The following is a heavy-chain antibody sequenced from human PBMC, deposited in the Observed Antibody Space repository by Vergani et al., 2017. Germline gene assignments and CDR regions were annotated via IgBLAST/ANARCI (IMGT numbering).Heavy chain of an antibody. CDR1: GYTFTSYG. J-gene: IGHJ5*02. CDR3: ARLWSGGGYYDSSGYRNWFDP. D-gene: IGHD3-22*01. Sequence: QVQLVQSGAEVKKPGASVKVSCKASGYTFTSYGISWVRQAPGQGLEWMGWISAYNGNTNYAQKLQGRVTMTTDTSTSTAYMGLRCLRSDDTAVYYCARLWSGGGYYDSSGYRNWFDPWGQGTLVTVSS. CDR2: ISAYNGNT. V-gene: IGHV1-18*04.